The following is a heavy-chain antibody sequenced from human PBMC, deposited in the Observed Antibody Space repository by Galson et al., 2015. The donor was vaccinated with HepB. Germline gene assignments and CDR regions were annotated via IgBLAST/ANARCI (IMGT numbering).Heavy chain of an antibody. CDR3: AVLDVRGYCSSTSCYEVDY. CDR2: IDPSDSYT. CDR1: GYSFTSYW. D-gene: IGHD2-2*01. V-gene: IGHV5-10-1*01. J-gene: IGHJ4*02. Sequence: QSGAEVKKPGESLRISCKGSGYSFTSYWISWVRQMPGKGLEWMGRIDPSDSYTNYSPSFQGHVTISADKSISTAYLQWSSLKASDTAMYYCAVLDVRGYCSSTSCYEVDYWGQGTLVTVSS.